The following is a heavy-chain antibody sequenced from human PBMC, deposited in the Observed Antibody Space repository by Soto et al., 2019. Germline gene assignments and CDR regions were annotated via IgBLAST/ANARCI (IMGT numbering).Heavy chain of an antibody. CDR3: AKEDTAMAPLYYFDY. CDR1: GFTFSSYG. J-gene: IGHJ4*02. Sequence: QVQLVESGGGVVQPGRSLRLSCAASGFTFSSYGMHWVRQAPGKGLEWVAVISYDGSNKYYADSVKGRFTISRDNSKNTLYLQMNSLRAEDTAVYYCAKEDTAMAPLYYFDYWGQGTLVTVSS. D-gene: IGHD5-18*01. CDR2: ISYDGSNK. V-gene: IGHV3-30*18.